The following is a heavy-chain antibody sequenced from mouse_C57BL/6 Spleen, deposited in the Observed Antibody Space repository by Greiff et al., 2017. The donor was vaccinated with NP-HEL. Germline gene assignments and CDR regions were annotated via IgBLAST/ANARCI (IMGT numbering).Heavy chain of an antibody. Sequence: SGTVLARPGASVKMSCKTSGYTFTSYWMHWVKQRPGQGLEWIGAIYPGNSDTSYNQKFKGKAKLTAVTSASTAYMELSSLTNEDSAVYYCTSNYDYGRSPFAYWGQGTLVTVSA. D-gene: IGHD2-4*01. CDR2: IYPGNSDT. V-gene: IGHV1-5*01. CDR1: GYTFTSYW. J-gene: IGHJ3*01. CDR3: TSNYDYGRSPFAY.